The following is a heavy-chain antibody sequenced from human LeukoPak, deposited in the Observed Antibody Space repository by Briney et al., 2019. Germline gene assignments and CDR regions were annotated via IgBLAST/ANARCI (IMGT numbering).Heavy chain of an antibody. J-gene: IGHJ5*02. D-gene: IGHD6-19*01. CDR2: INPSGGST. CDR1: GYTFTSYY. V-gene: IGHV1-46*01. Sequence: GASVKVSCKASGYTFTSYYMHWVRQAPGQGLEWMGIINPSGGSTSYAQKFQGRVTMTRDTSTSTVYMELSSLRSDDTAVYYCARGTNQQWLVGRFNWFDPWGQGTLVTVSS. CDR3: ARGTNQQWLVGRFNWFDP.